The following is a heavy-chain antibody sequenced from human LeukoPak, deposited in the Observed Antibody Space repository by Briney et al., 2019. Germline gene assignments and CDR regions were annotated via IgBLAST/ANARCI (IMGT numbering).Heavy chain of an antibody. CDR1: GGSISSYY. Sequence: PSETLSLTCTVSGGSISSYYWSWIRQPPGKGLEWIGYIYYSGSTNYNPSLKSQVTISVDTSKNQFSLKLSSVTAADTAVYYCARHGTAVAGYWSYWGQGTLVTVSS. D-gene: IGHD6-19*01. J-gene: IGHJ4*02. V-gene: IGHV4-59*08. CDR2: IYYSGST. CDR3: ARHGTAVAGYWSY.